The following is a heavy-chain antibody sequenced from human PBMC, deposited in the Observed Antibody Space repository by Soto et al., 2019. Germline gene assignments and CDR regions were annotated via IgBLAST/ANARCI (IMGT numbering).Heavy chain of an antibody. J-gene: IGHJ4*02. CDR1: GLIVSSNY. CDR2: IYSGGNT. CDR3: ARDLNYLDY. Sequence: GGSLRLSCAVSGLIVSSNYMSWVRQAPGKGLEWVSVIYSGGNTYYADSVKGRFTISRDNSKNTLYLQMNSLRAEDTAVYYCARDLNYLDYWGQGTLVTVSS. V-gene: IGHV3-53*01.